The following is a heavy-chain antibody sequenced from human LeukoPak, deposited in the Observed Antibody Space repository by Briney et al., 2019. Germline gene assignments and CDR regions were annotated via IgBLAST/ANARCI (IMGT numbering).Heavy chain of an antibody. CDR3: AKANIVVYDAFDM. D-gene: IGHD2-2*01. CDR1: GFTFSSYG. Sequence: GGSLRLSCAASGFTFSSYGMHWVRQAPGKGLEWVTFIRYDGSNKYYVDSVKGRFTISRDNSKNTLYLQMNSLRAEDTALYYCAKANIVVYDAFDMWGQGTMVTVSS. CDR2: IRYDGSNK. J-gene: IGHJ3*02. V-gene: IGHV3-30*02.